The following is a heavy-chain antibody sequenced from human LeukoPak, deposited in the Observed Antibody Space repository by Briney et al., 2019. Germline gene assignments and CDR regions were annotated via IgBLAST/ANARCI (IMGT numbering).Heavy chain of an antibody. D-gene: IGHD6-19*01. V-gene: IGHV4-34*01. Sequence: SETLSLTCAVYGGSFSGYYWSWIRQPPGKGLEWIGEINHSGSTNYNPSLKSRVTITVDTSKNQFSLKLSSVTAADTAVYYCARRAVAEWYFDLWGRGTLVTVSS. CDR1: GGSFSGYY. J-gene: IGHJ2*01. CDR2: INHSGST. CDR3: ARRAVAEWYFDL.